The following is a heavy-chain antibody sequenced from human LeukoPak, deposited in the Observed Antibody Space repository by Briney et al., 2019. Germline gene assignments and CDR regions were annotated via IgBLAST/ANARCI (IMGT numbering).Heavy chain of an antibody. J-gene: IGHJ4*02. CDR2: ISGSGGST. D-gene: IGHD3-3*01. CDR3: AKGPYYDFWTPEDY. Sequence: GGSLRLSCAASGFTFSSYAMSWVRQAPGKGLEWVSAISGSGGSTYYADSVKGRFTISRDNSKNTLYLQMNSLRAEDTAVYYCAKGPYYDFWTPEDYWGQGTLVTVSS. V-gene: IGHV3-23*01. CDR1: GFTFSSYA.